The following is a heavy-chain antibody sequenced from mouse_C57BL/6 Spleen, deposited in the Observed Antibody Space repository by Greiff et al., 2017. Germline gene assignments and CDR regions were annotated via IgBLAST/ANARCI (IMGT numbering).Heavy chain of an antibody. CDR3: ARDYDYYSYWYFDV. J-gene: IGHJ1*03. CDR1: GYSFTSYY. Sequence: QVQLKESGPELVKPGASVKISCKASGYSFTSYYIHWVKQRPGQGLEWIGWIYPGSGNTKYNEKFKGKATLTADTSSSTAYMQLSSLTSEDSAVYYCARDYDYYSYWYFDVWGTGTTVTVSS. D-gene: IGHD2-4*01. V-gene: IGHV1-66*01. CDR2: IYPGSGNT.